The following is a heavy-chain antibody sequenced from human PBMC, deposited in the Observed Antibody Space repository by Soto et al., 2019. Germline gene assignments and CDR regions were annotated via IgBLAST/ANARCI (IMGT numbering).Heavy chain of an antibody. CDR3: ARGEYDILTGRNWFDP. D-gene: IGHD3-9*01. CDR1: GGSFSGYY. J-gene: IGHJ5*02. Sequence: LSLTCAVYGGSFSGYYWSWIRQPPGKGLEWIGEINHSGSTNYNPSLKSRVTISVDTSKNQFSLKLSSVTAADTAVYYCARGEYDILTGRNWFDPWGQGTLVTVSS. V-gene: IGHV4-34*01. CDR2: INHSGST.